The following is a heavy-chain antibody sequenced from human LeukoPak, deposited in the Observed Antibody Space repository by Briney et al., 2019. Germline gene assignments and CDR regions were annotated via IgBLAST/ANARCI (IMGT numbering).Heavy chain of an antibody. CDR3: ARSVEDGYETWYFDY. CDR2: IIPNSGGT. J-gene: IGHJ4*02. CDR1: GYTFTGYY. Sequence: ASVKVSCKASGYTFTGYYMHWVRQAPGQGLEWMGWIIPNSGGTNYAQKFQGRVTMARDTSISTAYMELSRLRSDDTAVYDCARSVEDGYETWYFDYWGQGTLVTVSS. D-gene: IGHD5-24*01. V-gene: IGHV1-2*02.